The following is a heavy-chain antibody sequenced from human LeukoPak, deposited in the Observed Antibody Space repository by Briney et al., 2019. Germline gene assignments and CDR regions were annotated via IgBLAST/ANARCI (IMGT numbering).Heavy chain of an antibody. CDR2: IKSKTNGETT. J-gene: IGHJ4*02. D-gene: IGHD3-16*01. CDR3: NTDSLIVNY. CDR1: GLPFSNAW. V-gene: IGHV3-15*01. Sequence: GGSLRLSCVASGLPFSNAWMSWVRQVPGMVLEWVGRIKSKTNGETTDYGTPMKGRFTISRDDSKNTLFLQMNSLRPEDTAVYYCNTDSLIVNYWGQGTLVTVSS.